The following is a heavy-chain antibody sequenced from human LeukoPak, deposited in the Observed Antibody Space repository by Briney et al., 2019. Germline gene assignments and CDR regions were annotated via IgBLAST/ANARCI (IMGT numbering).Heavy chain of an antibody. CDR2: ISGSGGST. J-gene: IGHJ4*02. CDR1: GFTFSSYA. V-gene: IGHV3-23*01. CDR3: ATTKQARRYFDY. Sequence: GSLRLSCAASGFTFSSYAMSWVRQAPGKGLEWVSAISGSGGSTYYADSVRGRFTISRDNSKNTLYLQMNTLRAEDTAVYYCATTKQARRYFDYWGQGTLVTVSS. D-gene: IGHD1-1*01.